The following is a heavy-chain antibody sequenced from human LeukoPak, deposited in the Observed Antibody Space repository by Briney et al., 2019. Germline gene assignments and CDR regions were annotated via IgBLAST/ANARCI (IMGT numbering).Heavy chain of an antibody. CDR1: GFTFSSYA. V-gene: IGHV3-23*01. Sequence: GGSLRLSRAASGFTFSSYAMSWVRQAPGKGLEWVSAISGSGGSTYYADSVKGRFTISRDNSKNMLYLQMNSLRAEDTAVYYCAKDEGSSGLFWYFDYWGQGTLVTVSS. CDR2: ISGSGGST. D-gene: IGHD6-19*01. CDR3: AKDEGSSGLFWYFDY. J-gene: IGHJ4*02.